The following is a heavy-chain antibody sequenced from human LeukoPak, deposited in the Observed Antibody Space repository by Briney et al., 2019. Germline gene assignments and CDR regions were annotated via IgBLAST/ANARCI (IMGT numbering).Heavy chain of an antibody. CDR2: ISGSSYL. V-gene: IGHV3-21*01. CDR3: AKGDFDY. CDR1: GFTFSSYT. Sequence: PGGSLRLSCAASGFTFSSYTINWVRQAPGKGLEWVSSISGSSYLYYADSVRGRFTISRDNAKNSVYLQMNSLRAEDTAVYYCAKGDFDYWGQGTLVTVSS. J-gene: IGHJ4*02.